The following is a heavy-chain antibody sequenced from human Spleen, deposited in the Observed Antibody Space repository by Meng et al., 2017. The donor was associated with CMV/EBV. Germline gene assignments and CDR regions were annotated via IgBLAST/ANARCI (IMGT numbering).Heavy chain of an antibody. CDR1: GGSFSGYY. J-gene: IGHJ2*01. V-gene: IGHV4-34*09. CDR3: AREKVGYFDL. CDR2: INHSGST. Sequence: QVQVQESGPGLVKPSETLSLTCAVYGGSFSGYYWSWIRQPPGKGLEWIGEINHSGSTNYNPSLKSRVTISVDTSKNQFSLKLSSVTAADTAVYYCAREKVGYFDLWGRGTLVTVSS.